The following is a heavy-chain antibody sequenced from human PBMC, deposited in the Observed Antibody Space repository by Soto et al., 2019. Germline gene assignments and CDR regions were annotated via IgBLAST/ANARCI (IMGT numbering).Heavy chain of an antibody. V-gene: IGHV5-10-1*01. Sequence: AECLTISCKVSGHSFTSYWIIWVLQMPGKGLEWMGRIDPSDSYTNYSPSFQGHVTISADKSISTAYLQWSSLKASDTAMYYCPRLADAVNNYNWFDPWGQGTMVTVSS. J-gene: IGHJ5*02. CDR3: PRLADAVNNYNWFDP. CDR2: IDPSDSYT. CDR1: GHSFTSYW. D-gene: IGHD1-20*01.